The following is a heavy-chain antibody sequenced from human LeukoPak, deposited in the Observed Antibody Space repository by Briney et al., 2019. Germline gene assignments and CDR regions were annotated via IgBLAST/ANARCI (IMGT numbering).Heavy chain of an antibody. CDR1: GASVNSGDYY. CDR2: MFYSGNT. J-gene: IGHJ4*02. CDR3: ARHGVGDYYRDS. D-gene: IGHD3-16*01. V-gene: IGHV4-39*01. Sequence: PSETLSLTCTVSGASVNSGDYYWGWIRQPPGKGLEWIGSMFYSGNTYYNSSLKSRVTISVDTSRNQLSLKLSAVTTADTAMYYCARHGVGDYYRDSWGQGTLVTVSS.